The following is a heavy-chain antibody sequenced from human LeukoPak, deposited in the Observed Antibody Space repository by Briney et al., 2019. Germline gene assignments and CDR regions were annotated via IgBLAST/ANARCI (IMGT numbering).Heavy chain of an antibody. D-gene: IGHD4-17*01. J-gene: IGHJ4*02. CDR3: ARHGFLATVPNRPFDY. CDR2: IYPGDSDT. V-gene: IGHV5-51*01. Sequence: GESLQISCKGSGYSFTSYWIGWVRQMPGKGLEWMGIIYPGDSDTRYSPSFQGQVTISADKSISTAYLQWSSLKASDTAMYYCARHGFLATVPNRPFDYWGQGTLVTVSS. CDR1: GYSFTSYW.